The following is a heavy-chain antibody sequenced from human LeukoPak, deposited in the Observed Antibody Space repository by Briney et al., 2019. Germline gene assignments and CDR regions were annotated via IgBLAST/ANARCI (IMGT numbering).Heavy chain of an antibody. CDR1: GDSISSSNYY. V-gene: IGHV4-39*01. J-gene: IGHJ5*02. D-gene: IGHD1-26*01. Sequence: PSETLSLTCTVSGDSISSSNYYWGWIRQPPGKGLEWIGSISNGGNIYYNPSLKSRVTIPVDTSENQFSLKLNSVTAADTAVYYCARRPPASGADWFDPWGQGTLVTVSS. CDR3: ARRPPASGADWFDP. CDR2: ISNGGNI.